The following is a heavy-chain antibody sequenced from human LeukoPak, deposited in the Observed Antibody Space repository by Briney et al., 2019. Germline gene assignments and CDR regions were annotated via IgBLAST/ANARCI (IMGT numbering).Heavy chain of an antibody. CDR3: AKDDGSSGGSCYDY. Sequence: PGGSLRLSCAASGFTFSSYAMSWVRQAPGKGLEWVSAISGSGGSTYYADSVKGRFTISRDNSKSTLYLQMNSLRAEDTAVYYCAKDDGSSGGSCYDYWGQGTLVTVSS. D-gene: IGHD2-15*01. CDR1: GFTFSSYA. J-gene: IGHJ4*02. CDR2: ISGSGGST. V-gene: IGHV3-23*01.